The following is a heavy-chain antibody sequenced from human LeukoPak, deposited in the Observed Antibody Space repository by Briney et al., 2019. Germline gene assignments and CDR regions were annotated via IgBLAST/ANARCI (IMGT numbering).Heavy chain of an antibody. Sequence: ASVKVSCKASGYTFTDYYVHWVRQAPGQGLEWMGWTNPNSGGTNYAQKFQGTVTMTRDTSISTAYMELTRLRSDDTAVYYCARDDSSGYYYDFDYWGQGTLVTVSS. J-gene: IGHJ4*02. V-gene: IGHV1-2*02. CDR2: TNPNSGGT. CDR3: ARDDSSGYYYDFDY. CDR1: GYTFTDYY. D-gene: IGHD3-22*01.